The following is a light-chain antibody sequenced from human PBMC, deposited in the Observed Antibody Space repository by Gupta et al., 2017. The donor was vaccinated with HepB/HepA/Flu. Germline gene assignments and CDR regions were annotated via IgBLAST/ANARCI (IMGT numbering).Light chain of an antibody. V-gene: IGKV2-28*01. CDR2: LGS. J-gene: IGKJ5*01. CDR1: QSLLHSNGYNY. CDR3: MQALQTPPT. Sequence: DIVMTQSPLSLPVTQGEPASISCRSSQSLLHSNGYNYLDWYLQKPGQSPQLLIYLGSNRASGVPDRFSGSGSGTDFTLKISRVEAEDVGVYYCMQALQTPPTFGQGTRLEIK.